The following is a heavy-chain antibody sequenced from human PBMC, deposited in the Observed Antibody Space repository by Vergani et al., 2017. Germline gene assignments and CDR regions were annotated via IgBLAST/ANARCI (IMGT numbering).Heavy chain of an antibody. Sequence: QVQLVQSGAEVKKPRASVKVSCKASGYTFTSYGISWVRQAPGQGLEWMGWISAYNGNTNYAQKLQGRVTMTTDTSTSTAYMELRSLRTDETAVYYCAGAGITGTLGGGKFDRWGGGTLVTVSS. CDR1: GYTFTSYG. CDR3: AGAGITGTLGGGKFDR. J-gene: IGHJ2*01. CDR2: ISAYNGNT. D-gene: IGHD1-7*01. V-gene: IGHV1-18*01.